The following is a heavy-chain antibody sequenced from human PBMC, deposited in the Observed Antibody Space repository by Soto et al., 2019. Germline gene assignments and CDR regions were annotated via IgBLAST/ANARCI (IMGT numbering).Heavy chain of an antibody. CDR3: AAGGGLPRYD. D-gene: IGHD5-12*01. J-gene: IGHJ4*02. Sequence: QLQLQESGSGLVKPSQTLSLTCAVSGGSIRSGGYSWSWLRQPPGKGLEWIGYIYHSGSTHYNPSLKSRVTISVDRSKNQFSLKLSSVTAADTAVDSCAAGGGLPRYDWGQGTLVTVSS. V-gene: IGHV4-30-2*01. CDR2: IYHSGST. CDR1: GGSIRSGGYS.